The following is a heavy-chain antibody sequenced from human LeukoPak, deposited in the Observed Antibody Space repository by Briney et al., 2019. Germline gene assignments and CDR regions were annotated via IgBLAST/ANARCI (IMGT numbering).Heavy chain of an antibody. CDR2: INHSGST. CDR3: ARGYYYYYGMDV. V-gene: IGHV4-34*01. CDR1: GGSFSGYY. J-gene: IGHJ6*02. Sequence: SETLSLTCAVYGGSFSGYYWSWIRQPPGKGLEWIGEINHSGSTNYNPSLKSRVTISVDTSKNQFSLKLSSVTAADTAVYYCARGYYYYYGMDVWGQGITVTVSS.